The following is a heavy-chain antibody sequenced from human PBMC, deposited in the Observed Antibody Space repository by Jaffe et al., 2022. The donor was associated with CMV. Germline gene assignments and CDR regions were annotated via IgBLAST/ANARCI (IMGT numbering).Heavy chain of an antibody. CDR3: ARVRVNTAMAKGTYAFDI. J-gene: IGHJ3*02. V-gene: IGHV1-69*09. CDR1: GGTFSSYA. CDR2: IIPILGIA. D-gene: IGHD5-18*01. Sequence: QVQLVQSGAEVKKPGSSVKVSCKASGGTFSSYAISWVRQAPGQGLEWMGRIIPILGIANYAQKFQGRVTITADKSTSTAYMELSSLRSEDTAVYYCARVRVNTAMAKGTYAFDIWGQGTMVTVSS.